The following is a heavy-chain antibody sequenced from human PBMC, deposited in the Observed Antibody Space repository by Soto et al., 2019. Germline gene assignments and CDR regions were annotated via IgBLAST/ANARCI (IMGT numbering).Heavy chain of an antibody. CDR1: GFTFDTYC. CDR3: ARLRIATNNYKWFDP. J-gene: IGHJ5*02. V-gene: IGHV3-23*01. CDR2: VSGSGNSA. Sequence: LRLSCTASGFTFDTYCMNWVRQAPGKGLEWVSVVSGSGNSADYADSVKGRFTISRDNSKSTLYLQMNSLRAADTAVYYCARLRIATNNYKWFDPWGQGTLVTVSS. D-gene: IGHD2-21*01.